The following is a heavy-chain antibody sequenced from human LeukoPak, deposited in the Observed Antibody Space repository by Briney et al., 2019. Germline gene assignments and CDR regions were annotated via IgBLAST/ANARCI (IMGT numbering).Heavy chain of an antibody. Sequence: ASVKVSCKASGYTFTSYGICWVRQAPGQGLEWMVWISAYNGNTNYAQKLQGRVTMTTDTSTSTAYMELRSLRSDDTAVYYCARDRGWSELNYYYYGMDVWGQGTTVTVSS. D-gene: IGHD3-3*01. CDR1: GYTFTSYG. CDR2: ISAYNGNT. V-gene: IGHV1-18*01. CDR3: ARDRGWSELNYYYYGMDV. J-gene: IGHJ6*02.